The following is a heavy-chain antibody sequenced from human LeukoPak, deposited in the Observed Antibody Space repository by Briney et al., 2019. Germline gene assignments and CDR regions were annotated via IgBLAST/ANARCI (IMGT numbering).Heavy chain of an antibody. CDR2: IYSGGST. Sequence: GGSLRLSCAASGFTVSSNYMSWVRQAPGKGLEWVSVIYSGGSTYYADSVKGRFTISRDNSKNTLYLQMNSLRAEDTAVYYCAAPLLYNVLTGYYYDYWGQGTLVTVSS. J-gene: IGHJ4*02. CDR1: GFTVSSNY. V-gene: IGHV3-53*01. D-gene: IGHD3-9*01. CDR3: AAPLLYNVLTGYYYDY.